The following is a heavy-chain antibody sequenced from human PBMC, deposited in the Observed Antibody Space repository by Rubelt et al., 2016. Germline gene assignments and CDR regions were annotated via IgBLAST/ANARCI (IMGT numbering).Heavy chain of an antibody. J-gene: IGHJ4*02. CDR1: GGSMNSAGDH. CDR2: VNSGGGT. D-gene: IGHD1-26*01. V-gene: IGHV4-39*01. Sequence: QLQLEESGPGLVKPSETLSLICSVSGGSMNSAGDHWDWIRQSPGKKLEWLGNVNSGGGTYYNPSLRSRVSRCVDTSKNQFSLKWTSVTAADTARYYCARHRAVGLFDSWGQGTLVTVSS. CDR3: ARHRAVGLFDS.